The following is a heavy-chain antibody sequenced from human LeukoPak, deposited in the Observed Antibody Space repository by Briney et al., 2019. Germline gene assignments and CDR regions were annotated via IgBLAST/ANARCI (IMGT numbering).Heavy chain of an antibody. J-gene: IGHJ5*02. D-gene: IGHD2-2*01. CDR2: INHSGST. V-gene: IGHV4-34*01. Sequence: PSETLSLTCAVYGGSFSGYYWSWIRQPPGKGLEWIGEINHSGSTNYNPSLKSRVTISVDTSKNQFSLKLSSVTAADTAVYYCARHKDNVVVPAAPTDYSNYLPGWFDPWGQGTLVTVSS. CDR1: GGSFSGYY. CDR3: ARHKDNVVVPAAPTDYSNYLPGWFDP.